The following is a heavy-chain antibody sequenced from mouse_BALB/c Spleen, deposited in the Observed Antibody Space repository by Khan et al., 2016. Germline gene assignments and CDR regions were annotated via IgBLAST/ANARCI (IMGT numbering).Heavy chain of an antibody. J-gene: IGHJ2*01. CDR1: GFTFSRFG. CDR2: ISSGSSTI. V-gene: IGHV5-17*02. CDR3: TRGDY. Sequence: EVQLVESGGGLVQPGGSRKLSCAASGFTFSRFGMHWVRQTPEKGLEWVAFISSGSSTIYYTDTLKGRFTISRDNPKNALLLQMTSLRSEDTAMYYCTRGDYWGQGTTHTVSS.